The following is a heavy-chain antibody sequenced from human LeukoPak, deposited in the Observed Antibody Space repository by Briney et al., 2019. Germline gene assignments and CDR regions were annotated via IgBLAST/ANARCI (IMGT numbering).Heavy chain of an antibody. V-gene: IGHV4-59*12. CDR3: ARRAYGSGSYYDDAFDI. D-gene: IGHD3-10*01. Sequence: KPSETLSLTCAVYGGSFSGYYWSWIRQPPGKGLEWIGYIYYSGSTNYNPSLKSRVTISVDTSKNQFSLKLSSVTAADTAVYYCARRAYGSGSYYDDAFDIWGQGTMVTVSS. J-gene: IGHJ3*02. CDR1: GGSFSGYY. CDR2: IYYSGST.